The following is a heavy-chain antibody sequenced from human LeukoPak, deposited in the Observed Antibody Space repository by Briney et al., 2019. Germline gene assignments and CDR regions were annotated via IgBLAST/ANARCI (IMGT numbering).Heavy chain of an antibody. J-gene: IGHJ4*02. Sequence: SVKVSCKASGGTFSSHVISWVRQAPGQGLEWMGRIIPILGIANYAQKFQGRVTITADKSTSTAYMELSSLRSEDTAVYYCASPPADYYDSRDFFDYWGQGTLVTVSS. V-gene: IGHV1-69*04. D-gene: IGHD3-22*01. CDR1: GGTFSSHV. CDR2: IIPILGIA. CDR3: ASPPADYYDSRDFFDY.